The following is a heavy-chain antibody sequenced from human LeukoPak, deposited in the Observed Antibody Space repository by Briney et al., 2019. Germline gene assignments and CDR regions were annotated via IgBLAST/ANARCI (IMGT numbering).Heavy chain of an antibody. CDR3: ARETYYTSGSVYNRIDY. Sequence: ASVKVSCKASGYTFTGYFIHWVRQAPGQGLEWMGWINANSGGTNYAQKFQGRVTMTRDTSISTAYMELSRLRSDDTAVYYCARETYYTSGSVYNRIDYWGQGTLVTVSS. D-gene: IGHD3-10*01. J-gene: IGHJ4*02. V-gene: IGHV1-2*02. CDR2: INANSGGT. CDR1: GYTFTGYF.